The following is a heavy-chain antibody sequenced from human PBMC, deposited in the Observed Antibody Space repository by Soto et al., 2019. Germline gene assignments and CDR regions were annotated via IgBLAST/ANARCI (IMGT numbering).Heavy chain of an antibody. Sequence: QLQLQESGPGLVKPSETLSLTCTVSGGSISSSSYYWGWIRQPPGKGLEWIGSIYYSGSTYYNPSLKSRVTISVDTSKNQFSLKLSSVTAADTAVYYCARHKGRRDSGYDYWFDPWGQGTLVTVSS. CDR3: ARHKGRRDSGYDYWFDP. J-gene: IGHJ5*02. D-gene: IGHD5-12*01. CDR2: IYYSGST. CDR1: GGSISSSSYY. V-gene: IGHV4-39*01.